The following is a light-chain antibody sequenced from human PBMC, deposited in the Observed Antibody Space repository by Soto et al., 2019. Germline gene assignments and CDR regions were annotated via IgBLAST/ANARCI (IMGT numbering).Light chain of an antibody. CDR2: KAS. CDR3: QQFHSSPIT. Sequence: DIQMTQSPSSLSASEGDRVTITGRASQTVSRWLAWYQQKQGKAPQVLIEKASTLESGVPSRFRGSGSGTDFTLTFNRLQPEDYETYYCQQFHSSPITFGQGTRLEIK. J-gene: IGKJ5*01. CDR1: QTVSRW. V-gene: IGKV1-5*03.